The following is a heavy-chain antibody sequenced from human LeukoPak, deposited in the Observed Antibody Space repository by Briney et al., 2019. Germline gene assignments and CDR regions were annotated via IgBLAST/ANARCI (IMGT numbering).Heavy chain of an antibody. D-gene: IGHD6-13*01. CDR1: GFTFSNYG. CDR2: IWYDGSNK. CDR3: ARDLTQLALFDY. J-gene: IGHJ4*02. V-gene: IGHV3-33*01. Sequence: GGSLRLSCAASGFTFSNYGMHWVRQAPGKGLEWVAVIWYDGSNKYYADSVKGRFTLSRDNSKNTLFLQMKSLRPEDTVVYFCARDLTQLALFDYWGQGTLVTVSS.